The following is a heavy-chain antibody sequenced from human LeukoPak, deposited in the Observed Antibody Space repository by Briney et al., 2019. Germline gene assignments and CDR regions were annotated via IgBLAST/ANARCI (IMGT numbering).Heavy chain of an antibody. D-gene: IGHD2-15*01. CDR1: GFTFSSYW. J-gene: IGHJ5*02. V-gene: IGHV3-74*01. Sequence: GGSLRLSCAASGFTFSSYWMHWVRQAPGKGLVWVSCINSDGSTTNYADSVKGRFTISRDNAENTLYLQMNSLRVEDTAVYYCTRRVSATRWFDPWGQGTLVTVSS. CDR2: INSDGSTT. CDR3: TRRVSATRWFDP.